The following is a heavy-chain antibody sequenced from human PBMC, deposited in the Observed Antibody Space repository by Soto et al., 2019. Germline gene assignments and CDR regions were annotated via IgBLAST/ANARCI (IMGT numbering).Heavy chain of an antibody. CDR1: GGSFSGYY. J-gene: IGHJ4*02. D-gene: IGHD5-12*01. Sequence: QVQLQQWGAGLLKPSETLSLTCAVYGGSFSGYYWSWIRQPPGKGLEWIGAVNHRGSTNYNPPIKSRVTISVDTAENHFSLKLTSVAAADTAVYFCPRRRNRGYVDWGQGTLVTVSS. CDR2: VNHRGST. V-gene: IGHV4-34*01. CDR3: PRRRNRGYVD.